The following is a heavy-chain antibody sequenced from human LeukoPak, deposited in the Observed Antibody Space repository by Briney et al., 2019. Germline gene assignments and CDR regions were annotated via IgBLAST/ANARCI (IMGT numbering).Heavy chain of an antibody. CDR1: GFTFSIYW. D-gene: IGHD1-1*01. CDR2: INSDGSST. V-gene: IGHV3-74*01. CDR3: ARTSYNWNDEGFDY. Sequence: GGSLRLSCAASGFTFSIYWMHWVRQAPGKGLMWVSRINSDGSSTNYADSVKGRFTISRDNAKNTLYLQMNSLRAEDTAMYYCARTSYNWNDEGFDYWGQGTLVTVSS. J-gene: IGHJ4*02.